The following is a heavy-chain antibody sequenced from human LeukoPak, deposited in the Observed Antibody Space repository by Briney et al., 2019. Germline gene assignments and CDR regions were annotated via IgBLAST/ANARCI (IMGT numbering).Heavy chain of an antibody. D-gene: IGHD6-13*01. CDR1: GFMFSRYA. V-gene: IGHV3-20*04. J-gene: IGHJ6*03. Sequence: GGSLRLSCAASGFMFSRYAMSWVRQAPGKGLEWVASISGSGGTTYYADSVEGRFTISRDNAKNSLYLQMNSLRAEDTALYYCARNNEPSYSSSWYYYYYYMDVWGKGTTVTVSS. CDR2: ISGSGGTT. CDR3: ARNNEPSYSSSWYYYYYYMDV.